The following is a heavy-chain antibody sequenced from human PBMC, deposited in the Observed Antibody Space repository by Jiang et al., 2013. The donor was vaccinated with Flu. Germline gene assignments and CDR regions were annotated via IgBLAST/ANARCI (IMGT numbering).Heavy chain of an antibody. D-gene: IGHD2-21*02. Sequence: QLLESGGGLVQPGGSLRLSCAASGFTFSSYAMSWVRQAPGKGLEWVSAISGSGGGTYYADSVKGRFTISRDNSKNTLYLQMNSLRAEDTAVYYCAKDPLAYCGGDCFWYFGLWGRGTLITVSS. V-gene: IGHV3-23*01. CDR3: AKDPLAYCGGDCFWYFGL. CDR2: ISGSGGGT. CDR1: GFTFSSYA. J-gene: IGHJ2*01.